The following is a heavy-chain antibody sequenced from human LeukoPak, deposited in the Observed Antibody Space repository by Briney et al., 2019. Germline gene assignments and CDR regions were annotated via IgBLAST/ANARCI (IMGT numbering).Heavy chain of an antibody. D-gene: IGHD6-13*01. CDR3: AKRPVSGSWYEVGYFDY. J-gene: IGHJ4*02. Sequence: QAGGSLRLSCAASRFTFSSYAMTWVRQAPGKGLGWVSGISGSGGSTYYADSVKGRFTISRDNSKNTLYLQMNSLRAEDTAVYYCAKRPVSGSWYEVGYFDYWGQGTLVTVSS. V-gene: IGHV3-23*01. CDR1: RFTFSSYA. CDR2: ISGSGGST.